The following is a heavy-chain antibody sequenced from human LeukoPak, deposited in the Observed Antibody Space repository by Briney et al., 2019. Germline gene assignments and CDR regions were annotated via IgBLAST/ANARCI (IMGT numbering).Heavy chain of an antibody. V-gene: IGHV3-23*01. CDR1: GFTFSSYA. D-gene: IGHD3-10*01. J-gene: IGHJ4*02. Sequence: GGSLRLSCAASGFTFSSYAMSWVRQAPGKGLEWVSAISGSGGSTYYADSVKGRFTISRDNSKNTLYLQMNSLRAEDTAVYYCVKWTKVRGVIIWRSYYFDYWGQGTLVTVSS. CDR3: VKWTKVRGVIIWRSYYFDY. CDR2: ISGSGGST.